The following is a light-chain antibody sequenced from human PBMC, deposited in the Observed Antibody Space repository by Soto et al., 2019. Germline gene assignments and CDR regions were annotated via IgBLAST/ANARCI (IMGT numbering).Light chain of an antibody. CDR3: QKYDTAPQT. CDR1: QGIIDY. CDR2: AAS. V-gene: IGKV1-27*01. Sequence: DIQMTQSPSSLSASVGDTVTITCRASQGIIDYLAWYQQRPGKVPKLLIYAASTLQTGVPSRFSGSGAGTDFPRTSSSLQPEDVGSYYCQKYDTAPQTFGQGTRVEIK. J-gene: IGKJ1*01.